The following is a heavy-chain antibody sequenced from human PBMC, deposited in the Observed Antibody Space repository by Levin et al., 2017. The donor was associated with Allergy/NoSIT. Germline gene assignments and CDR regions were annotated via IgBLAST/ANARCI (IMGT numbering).Heavy chain of an antibody. Sequence: GESLKISCAASGFTFSNAWMMWVRQAPGKGLEWIGRVKSNTDGGTTDYAAPVKGRFTISRDDSKTTVYLQMNSLKTEDTAVYYCTTEVNWGQGTLVTVSS. CDR2: VKSNTDGGTT. D-gene: IGHD3-10*01. CDR3: TTEVN. J-gene: IGHJ4*02. CDR1: GFTFSNAW. V-gene: IGHV3-15*01.